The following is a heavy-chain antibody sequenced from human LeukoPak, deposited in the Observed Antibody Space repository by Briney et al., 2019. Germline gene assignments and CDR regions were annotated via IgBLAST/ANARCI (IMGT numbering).Heavy chain of an antibody. V-gene: IGHV3-23*01. D-gene: IGHD2-2*01. Sequence: PGGSLRLSCAASGLTFSSYAMSWVRQAPGKGLEGVSVISGSGGSTYYADSVKGRFTISRDNSKNTLYLQMNSLRAEDTAVYCCARYCSSTSCTGAYYGMDVWGQGTMVTVSS. CDR2: ISGSGGST. CDR1: GLTFSSYA. CDR3: ARYCSSTSCTGAYYGMDV. J-gene: IGHJ6*02.